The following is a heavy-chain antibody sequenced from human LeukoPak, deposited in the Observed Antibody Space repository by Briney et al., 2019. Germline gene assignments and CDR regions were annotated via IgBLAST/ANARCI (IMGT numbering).Heavy chain of an antibody. Sequence: SETLSLTCTVSGGSFSSYYWSWIRQPPGKGLQWIGYMYDSWSTNYNPSLKSRVTVSLDTSTNQFSLKLRSVTAADTAVYYCARAGAYSHAFDIWDQGTMVIVSS. CDR1: GGSFSSYY. CDR2: MYDSWST. J-gene: IGHJ3*02. D-gene: IGHD2-21*01. V-gene: IGHV4-59*01. CDR3: ARAGAYSHAFDI.